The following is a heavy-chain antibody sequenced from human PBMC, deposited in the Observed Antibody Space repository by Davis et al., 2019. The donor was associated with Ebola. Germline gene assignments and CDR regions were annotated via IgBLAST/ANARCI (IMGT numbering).Heavy chain of an antibody. J-gene: IGHJ4*02. D-gene: IGHD1-7*01. CDR2: VFSTGNS. V-gene: IGHV4-39*01. CDR1: GGSVSTSYS. CDR3: AGLSPLGTTVDY. Sequence: PGGSLRLSCGVSGGSVSTSYSWGWVRQPPGKGLEWIVGVFSTGNSYYNPSLKSRVTISVETSTKQFSLRLSSVTAADTAIYYCAGLSPLGTTVDYWGQGNLVTVSS.